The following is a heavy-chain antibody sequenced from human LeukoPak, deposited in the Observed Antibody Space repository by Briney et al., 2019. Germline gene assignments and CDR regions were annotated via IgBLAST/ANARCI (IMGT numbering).Heavy chain of an antibody. J-gene: IGHJ4*02. D-gene: IGHD3/OR15-3a*01. V-gene: IGHV3-7*01. CDR3: ANLKVHPPLYDF. Sequence: GGSLRLSCAASGFTFETNWLSWVRQAPGEGLEWVASINPEGSYTPYVDSVRGRFTISRDNDNNFLYLQMDSLRDGDTAVYYCANLKVHPPLYDFGGQETRVIVPS. CDR1: GFTFETNW. CDR2: INPEGSYT.